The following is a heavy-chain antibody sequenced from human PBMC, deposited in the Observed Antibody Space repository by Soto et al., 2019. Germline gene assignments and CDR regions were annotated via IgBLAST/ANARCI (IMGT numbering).Heavy chain of an antibody. J-gene: IGHJ6*02. CDR2: IWYDGNNK. V-gene: IGHV3-33*01. CDR1: GFTFSSYG. D-gene: IGHD3-22*01. Sequence: QVQLVESGGGVVQPGRSLRLSCAASGFTFSSYGMHWVRQAPGKGLEWVAVIWYDGNNKYNEDSVKGRFTISRDNSKNMLYLQMNSLRVEDTAVYYCARGPEGYYDSSGYGGMDVWGQGTTVTVSS. CDR3: ARGPEGYYDSSGYGGMDV.